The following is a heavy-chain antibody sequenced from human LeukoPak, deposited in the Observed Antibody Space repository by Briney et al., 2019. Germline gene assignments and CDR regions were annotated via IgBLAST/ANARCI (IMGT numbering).Heavy chain of an antibody. CDR1: GYTFTSYG. V-gene: IGHV1-18*01. CDR2: ISAYNGNT. D-gene: IGHD2-21*02. J-gene: IGHJ5*02. Sequence: ASVKVSCKASGYTFTSYGISWVRQAPGQGLEWMVWISAYNGNTNYAQKLQGRVTMTTDTSTSTAYMELRSLRSDDAAVYYCAYCGGDCYSRWFDPWGQGTLVTVSS. CDR3: AYCGGDCYSRWFDP.